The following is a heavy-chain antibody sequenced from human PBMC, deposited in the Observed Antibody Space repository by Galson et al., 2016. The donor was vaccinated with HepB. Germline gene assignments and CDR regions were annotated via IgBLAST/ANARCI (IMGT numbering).Heavy chain of an antibody. Sequence: CAISGDSVSSNSAAWNWIRQSPSRGLEWLGRTYYRSKWYNDYAVSVKSRITINPATSKNQFSLQLNSVTPEDTAVYYCAREDYSSGWPLNWYFNLWGRGTLVSVSS. CDR3: AREDYSSGWPLNWYFNL. J-gene: IGHJ2*01. CDR1: GDSVSSNSAA. V-gene: IGHV6-1*01. CDR2: TYYRSKWYN. D-gene: IGHD6-19*01.